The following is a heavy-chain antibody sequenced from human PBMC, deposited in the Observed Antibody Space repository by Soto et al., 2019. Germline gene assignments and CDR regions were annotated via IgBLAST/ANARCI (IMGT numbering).Heavy chain of an antibody. J-gene: IGHJ3*02. CDR1: GFTFSSYG. D-gene: IGHD2-15*01. V-gene: IGHV3-33*01. CDR2: IWYDVSNK. Sequence: QVQLVESGGGVVQPGRSLRLSCAASGFTFSSYGMHWVRQAPGKGLEWVAVIWYDVSNKYYADSEKGRFTISRDHSKNTLYLRVSSLRAGDAAVYYCAGVWLVVTSRDGFDIWGQGPMVTVAS. CDR3: AGVWLVVTSRDGFDI.